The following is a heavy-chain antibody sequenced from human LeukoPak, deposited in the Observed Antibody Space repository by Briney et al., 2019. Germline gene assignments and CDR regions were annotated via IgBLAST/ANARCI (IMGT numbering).Heavy chain of an antibody. D-gene: IGHD3-16*02. CDR1: GGSISSYY. CDR2: IYYSGST. Sequence: SETLSLTRTVSGGSISSYYWSWIRQPPGKGLEWIGYIYYSGSTNYNPSLKSRVTISVDTSKNQFSLKLSSVTAADTAVYYCARSFGGVIAMPYYFDYWGQGTLVTVSS. CDR3: ARSFGGVIAMPYYFDY. J-gene: IGHJ4*02. V-gene: IGHV4-59*08.